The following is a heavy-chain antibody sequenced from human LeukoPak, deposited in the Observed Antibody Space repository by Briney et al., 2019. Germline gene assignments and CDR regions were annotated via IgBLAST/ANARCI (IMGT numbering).Heavy chain of an antibody. CDR2: ISAYNGNT. V-gene: IGHV1-18*04. CDR3: ARDYRARGKNFGPGDY. D-gene: IGHD3-16*01. J-gene: IGHJ4*02. CDR1: GYTFTGYY. Sequence: GASVKVSCKASGYTFTGYYMHWVRQAPGQGLEWMGWISAYNGNTNYAQKLQGRVTMTTDTSTSTAYMELRSLRSDDTAVYYCARDYRARGKNFGPGDYWGQGTLVTVSS.